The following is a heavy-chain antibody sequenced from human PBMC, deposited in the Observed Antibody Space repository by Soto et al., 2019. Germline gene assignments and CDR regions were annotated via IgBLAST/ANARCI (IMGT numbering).Heavy chain of an antibody. J-gene: IGHJ6*02. CDR3: VRGRTSSIFDGYAYNGMDV. D-gene: IGHD3-3*02. Sequence: SEPLSLTGTASGDSINSAAYYWTWIRQHAGEGLEWIGYINYSGNTNYNPSLPSRVTISADVSKNQLYLRLTSVTAADTAVYYCVRGRTSSIFDGYAYNGMDVWGQGTAVTVSS. CDR1: GDSINSAAYY. V-gene: IGHV4-31*02. CDR2: INYSGNT.